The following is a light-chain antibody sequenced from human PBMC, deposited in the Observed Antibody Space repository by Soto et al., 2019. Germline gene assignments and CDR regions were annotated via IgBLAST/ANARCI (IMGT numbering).Light chain of an antibody. CDR2: EVT. CDR3: SSYKSSSHYV. V-gene: IGLV2-14*01. CDR1: GSDVGGYDY. Sequence: QSALAQPASVSGSPGQSITISCTGTGSDVGGYDYVSWYQHHPGKAPKVMIYEVTNRPSGVSNRFSGSKSGNTASLTISGLLAEDEADYYCSSYKSSSHYVFGTGTKFTVL. J-gene: IGLJ1*01.